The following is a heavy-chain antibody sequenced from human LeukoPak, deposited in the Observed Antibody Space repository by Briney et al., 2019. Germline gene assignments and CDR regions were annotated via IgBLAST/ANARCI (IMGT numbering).Heavy chain of an antibody. CDR1: GGSISSYY. V-gene: IGHV4-4*07. D-gene: IGHD2-21*01. Sequence: SETLSLTCTVSGGSISSYYWGWIRQPAGEGLEWIGRIYTSGSTNYNPSLKSRVTMSVDTSKDQFSLTLSSVTAADTAVYYCARDLVASLYFDLWGRGTLVTVSS. CDR2: IYTSGST. CDR3: ARDLVASLYFDL. J-gene: IGHJ2*01.